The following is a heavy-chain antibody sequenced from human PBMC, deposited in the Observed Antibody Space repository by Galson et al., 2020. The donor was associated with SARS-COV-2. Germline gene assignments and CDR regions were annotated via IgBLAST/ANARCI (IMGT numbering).Heavy chain of an antibody. J-gene: IGHJ6*02. CDR3: AREGVGLQTRSGYGMDV. CDR1: GFTFSSYA. CDR2: ISYDGSNK. V-gene: IGHV3-30*04. Sequence: GGSLRLSCAASGFTFSSYAMHWVRQAPGKGLEWVAVISYDGSNKYYADSVTGRFTISRDNSKNTLYLQINSLRAEDTAVYYCAREGVGLQTRSGYGMDVWGQGTTVTGSS. D-gene: IGHD2-8*01.